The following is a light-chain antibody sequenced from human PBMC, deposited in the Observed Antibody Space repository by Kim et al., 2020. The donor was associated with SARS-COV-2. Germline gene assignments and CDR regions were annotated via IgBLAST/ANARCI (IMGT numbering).Light chain of an antibody. J-gene: IGLJ3*02. Sequence: SVTPVQTASITCSGDKLGAKYACWYQQKPGHSPVLVIYQDNKRPSGIPERFSGSNSGNTATLTISGTQAMDEADYYCQAWDRSTVVFGGGTQLTVL. CDR1: KLGAKY. CDR3: QAWDRSTVV. V-gene: IGLV3-1*01. CDR2: QDN.